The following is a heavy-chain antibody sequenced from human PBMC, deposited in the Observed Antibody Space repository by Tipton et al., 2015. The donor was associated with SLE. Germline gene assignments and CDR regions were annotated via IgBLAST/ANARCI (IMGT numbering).Heavy chain of an antibody. CDR3: AREPIVVVTKNAFDI. J-gene: IGHJ3*02. V-gene: IGHV4-4*07. CDR2: IYTSGST. D-gene: IGHD3-22*01. CDR1: GGSISSYY. Sequence: TLSLTCTVSGGSISSYYWSWIRQPAGKGLDWIWRIYTSGSTNYNPSLKSRVTMSVDTSKNQFSLKLSSVTAADTAVYYCAREPIVVVTKNAFDIWGQGTMVTVSS.